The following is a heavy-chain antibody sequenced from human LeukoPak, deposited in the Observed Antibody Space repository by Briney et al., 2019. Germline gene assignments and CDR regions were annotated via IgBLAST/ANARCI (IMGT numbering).Heavy chain of an antibody. CDR1: GFTFSSYS. Sequence: GGSLRLSCAASGFTFSSYSMNWVRQAPGKGLEWVSSISSSSSYIYYADSVKGRFTISRDNAKNSLYLQMNSLRAEDTAVYYCASQEFGEFDFDYWGQGTLVTVSS. CDR2: ISSSSSYI. CDR3: ASQEFGEFDFDY. V-gene: IGHV3-21*01. D-gene: IGHD3-10*01. J-gene: IGHJ4*02.